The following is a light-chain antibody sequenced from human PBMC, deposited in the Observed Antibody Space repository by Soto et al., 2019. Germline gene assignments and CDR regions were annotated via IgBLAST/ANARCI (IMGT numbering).Light chain of an antibody. V-gene: IGKV1-5*03. J-gene: IGKJ1*01. Sequence: DIQMTQSPSTLSASVGDSVTISCRASQSVSTWLAWYQQKPGRPPKLLIYKASTLQRGVPSRFSGSGSGTEFTLTISSLQPDDFATYYCQHYNSYLSTFGQGTKVDIK. CDR1: QSVSTW. CDR3: QHYNSYLST. CDR2: KAS.